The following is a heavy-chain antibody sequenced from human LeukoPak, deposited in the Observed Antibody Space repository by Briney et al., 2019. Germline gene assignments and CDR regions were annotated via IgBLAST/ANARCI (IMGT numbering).Heavy chain of an antibody. D-gene: IGHD3-22*01. CDR2: ISSSGSTI. Sequence: GGSLRLSCAASGFTFSSYEMNWVRQAPGKGLEWVSYISSSGSTIYYADSVKGRFTISRDNAKNSLYLQMNSLRAEDTAVYYCARDTYYYDSSGYHIMGYWGQGTLVTVSS. CDR1: GFTFSSYE. J-gene: IGHJ4*02. CDR3: ARDTYYYDSSGYHIMGY. V-gene: IGHV3-48*03.